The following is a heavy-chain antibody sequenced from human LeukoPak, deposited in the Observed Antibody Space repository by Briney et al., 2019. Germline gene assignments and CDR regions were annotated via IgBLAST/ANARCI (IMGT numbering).Heavy chain of an antibody. CDR3: AGNYYGSGRVLGTWFDP. CDR1: GYTFTSYY. J-gene: IGHJ5*02. Sequence: ASVKVSCKASGYTFTSYYMHWVRQAPGQGLEWMGIINPSGGSTSYAQKFQGRVTMTRDTSISTAYMELSRLRSDDTAVYYCAGNYYGSGRVLGTWFDPWGQGTLVTVSS. CDR2: INPSGGST. V-gene: IGHV1-46*01. D-gene: IGHD3-10*01.